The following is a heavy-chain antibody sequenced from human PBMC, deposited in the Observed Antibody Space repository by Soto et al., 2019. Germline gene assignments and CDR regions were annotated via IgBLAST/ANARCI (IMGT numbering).Heavy chain of an antibody. CDR2: IYYSGST. CDR3: ARGGSWLQSLPYFDY. Sequence: PSETLSLTCTVSGGSISSYYWSWIRQPPGKGLEWIGYIYYSGSTNYNPSLRSRVTISVDTSKNQFSLKLSSVTAADTAVYYCARGGSWLQSLPYFDYWGQGTLVTVSS. V-gene: IGHV4-59*01. D-gene: IGHD5-12*01. J-gene: IGHJ4*02. CDR1: GGSISSYY.